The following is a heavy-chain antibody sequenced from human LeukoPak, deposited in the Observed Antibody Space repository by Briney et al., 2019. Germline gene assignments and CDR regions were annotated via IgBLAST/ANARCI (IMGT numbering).Heavy chain of an antibody. V-gene: IGHV5-51*01. CDR3: TRHRKRGNPPDH. D-gene: IGHD4-23*01. Sequence: GESLKTSCKASGYSFTSYWIGWVRQMPGKGLESMAIIYPGDSDTRYNPSFQGQVTISADKSISTAYLQWSSLKASDTAKYYCTRHRKRGNPPDHWGQGTLVTVTS. J-gene: IGHJ4*02. CDR1: GYSFTSYW. CDR2: IYPGDSDT.